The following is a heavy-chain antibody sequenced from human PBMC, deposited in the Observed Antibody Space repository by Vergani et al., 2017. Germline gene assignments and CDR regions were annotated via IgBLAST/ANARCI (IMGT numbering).Heavy chain of an antibody. CDR2: IIPILGIA. J-gene: IGHJ4*02. Sequence: QVQLVQSGAEVKKPGSSVKVSCKASGGTFSSYALNWVRQAPGQGLEWMGRIIPILGIANYAQKFQGRVTITADKSTSTAYMELSSLRSEDTAVYYCARASDAAAGIRYWGQGTLVTVSS. V-gene: IGHV1-69*04. CDR1: GGTFSSYA. CDR3: ARASDAAAGIRY. D-gene: IGHD6-13*01.